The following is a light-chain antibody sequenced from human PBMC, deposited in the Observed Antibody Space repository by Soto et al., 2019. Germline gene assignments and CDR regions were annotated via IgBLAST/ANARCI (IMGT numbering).Light chain of an antibody. V-gene: IGKV3-15*01. Sequence: EIVMTQSPATLSVSPGERATLSCRASQSVSSNLAWYQQKPGQAPRLLIYGASTRATGIPARFSGSGSGTEFPLPISSLQSEDFAVYYCQQYNNWPFTFGGGTKVEIK. CDR3: QQYNNWPFT. CDR2: GAS. CDR1: QSVSSN. J-gene: IGKJ4*01.